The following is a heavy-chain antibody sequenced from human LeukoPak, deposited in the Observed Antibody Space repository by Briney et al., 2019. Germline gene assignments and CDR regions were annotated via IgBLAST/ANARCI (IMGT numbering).Heavy chain of an antibody. Sequence: GRSLRLSCAASGFTFSSYGMHWVRQAPGKGLEWVAVISYDGSNKYYADSVKGRFTISRDNSKNTLYLQMNSLRAEDTAVYYCAKLPMNRVVTPFDYWGQGTLVTVSS. CDR2: ISYDGSNK. J-gene: IGHJ4*02. CDR3: AKLPMNRVVTPFDY. CDR1: GFTFSSYG. V-gene: IGHV3-30*18. D-gene: IGHD3-22*01.